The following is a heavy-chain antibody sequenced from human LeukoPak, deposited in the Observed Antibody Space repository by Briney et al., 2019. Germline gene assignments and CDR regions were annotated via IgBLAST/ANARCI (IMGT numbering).Heavy chain of an antibody. CDR1: GFTFSSYA. V-gene: IGHV3-23*01. CDR2: ISGSGGST. CDR3: ATLYGDYNWYFDL. D-gene: IGHD4-17*01. J-gene: IGHJ2*01. Sequence: GGSLRLSCAASGFTFSSYAMSWVRQAPGKGLEWVSAISGSGGSTYYAGSVQGRFTISRDNSKNTLYLQMNSLRAEDTAVYYCATLYGDYNWYFDLWGRGTLVTVSS.